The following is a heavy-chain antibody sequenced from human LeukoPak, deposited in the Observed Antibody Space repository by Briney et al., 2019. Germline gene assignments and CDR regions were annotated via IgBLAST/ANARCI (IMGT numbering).Heavy chain of an antibody. CDR1: GFTFSSYS. J-gene: IGHJ3*02. V-gene: IGHV3-21*01. CDR2: ISSSSSYI. CDR3: ARLVAVAGNGDAFDI. D-gene: IGHD6-19*01. Sequence: GGSLRLSCAASGFTFSSYSMNWVRQAPGKGLEWVSSISSSSSYIYYADSVKGRFTISRDNAKNSLYLQMNSLRAEDTAVYYCARLVAVAGNGDAFDIWGQGTMVTVSS.